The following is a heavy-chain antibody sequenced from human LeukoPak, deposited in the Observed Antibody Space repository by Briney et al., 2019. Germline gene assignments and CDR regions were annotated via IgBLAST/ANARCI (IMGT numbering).Heavy chain of an antibody. CDR3: AKDLLRFDP. J-gene: IGHJ5*02. Sequence: GGSLRLSCAASGFTFSSYAMNWVRQAPGKGLEWVSATSGSGGSTYYADSMKGRFTISRDNSKSTLYLQMNSLRAEDTAVYYCAKDLLRFDPWGQGTLVTVSS. CDR1: GFTFSSYA. V-gene: IGHV3-23*01. CDR2: TSGSGGST. D-gene: IGHD1-26*01.